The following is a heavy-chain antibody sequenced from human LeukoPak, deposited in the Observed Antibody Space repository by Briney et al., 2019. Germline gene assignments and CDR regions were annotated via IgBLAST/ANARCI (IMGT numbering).Heavy chain of an antibody. D-gene: IGHD5-18*01. CDR2: IYYSGST. Sequence: SETLSLTCTVSGGSISSNSYYWGWSRQPPGKGLEWIGSIYYSGSTYYNPSLKSRVTISVDTSKNQFSLRLSSVTAADTAVYYCARHGTPVTFYYFDYWGQGTLVTVSS. V-gene: IGHV4-39*01. J-gene: IGHJ4*02. CDR1: GGSISSNSYY. CDR3: ARHGTPVTFYYFDY.